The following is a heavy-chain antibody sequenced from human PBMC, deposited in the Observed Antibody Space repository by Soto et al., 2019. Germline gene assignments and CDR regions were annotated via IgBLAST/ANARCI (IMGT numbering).Heavy chain of an antibody. CDR3: ARTLPNRQPFDS. CDR2: IYNSGRY. D-gene: IGHD1-1*01. CDR1: GGFI. Sequence: PSETLSLTCTVSGGFIWGWIRQSPDKGLEWIGYIYNSGRYNYNPSLESRLTISINTYKNQFSLRLASVTAADTAVYYCARTLPNRQPFDSWSQGTLVTVSS. V-gene: IGHV4-59*01. J-gene: IGHJ4*02.